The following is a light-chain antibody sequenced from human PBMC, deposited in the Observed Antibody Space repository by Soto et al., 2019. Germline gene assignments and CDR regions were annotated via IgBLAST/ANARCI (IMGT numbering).Light chain of an antibody. Sequence: QSALTQPPSASGSPGQSVTISCTGTSSDVGGYNYVSWYQQYPGKAPKLIIYEVSKRPSGVPDRFSGSKSGNTASLTVSGLQAVDEADYFCSSFAGSHSVFGTGTKVTVL. CDR1: SSDVGGYNY. CDR2: EVS. J-gene: IGLJ1*01. V-gene: IGLV2-8*01. CDR3: SSFAGSHSV.